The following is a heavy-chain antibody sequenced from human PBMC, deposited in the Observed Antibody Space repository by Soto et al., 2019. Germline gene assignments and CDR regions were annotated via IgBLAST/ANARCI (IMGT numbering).Heavy chain of an antibody. V-gene: IGHV3-23*01. CDR2: ISDSGST. CDR3: NPDSSGGEFDC. D-gene: IGHD6-19*01. Sequence: PGGSLRLSCAASGFTFRNYAMSWVRQAPGKGLEWVSTISDSGSTRYADSVKGRFITSRDNSKSTLFLEMSTLRADDTAVYYCNPDSSGGEFDCWGQGTLVTVSS. J-gene: IGHJ4*02. CDR1: GFTFRNYA.